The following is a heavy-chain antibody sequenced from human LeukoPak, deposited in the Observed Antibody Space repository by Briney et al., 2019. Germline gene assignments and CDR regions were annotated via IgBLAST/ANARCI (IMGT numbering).Heavy chain of an antibody. V-gene: IGHV4-59*01. D-gene: IGHD3-9*01. Sequence: SETLSLTCTVSGGSISSYYWSWIRQPPGKGLEWIGYIYYSGSTNYNPFLKSRVTISVDTSKNQFSLKLSSVTAADTAVYYCARTRGALRYFDWSFDYWGQGTLVTVSS. J-gene: IGHJ4*02. CDR1: GGSISSYY. CDR2: IYYSGST. CDR3: ARTRGALRYFDWSFDY.